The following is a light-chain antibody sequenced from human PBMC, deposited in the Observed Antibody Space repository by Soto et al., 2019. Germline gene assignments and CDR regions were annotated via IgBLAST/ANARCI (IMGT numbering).Light chain of an antibody. J-gene: IGKJ1*01. V-gene: IGKV1-5*03. CDR1: QRTSDW. CDR3: QRYSVSSWA. Sequence: DIQMTQSPSTLSASVGDRVTITCRASQRTSDWLAWYQQKPGKAPKLLIQKASSSESGVPSRFTGSGSGTEFTLTISSLQPEDVASYYCQRYSVSSWAFGQGTTVEI. CDR2: KAS.